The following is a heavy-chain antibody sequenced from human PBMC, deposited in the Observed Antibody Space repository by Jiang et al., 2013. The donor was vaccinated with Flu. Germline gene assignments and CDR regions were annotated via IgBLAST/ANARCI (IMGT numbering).Heavy chain of an antibody. V-gene: IGHV4-59*11. J-gene: IGHJ6*02. Sequence: LLKPSETLPLTCTVSGGSISSHYWSWIRQPPGKGLEWIGYIYYNGSSNYNPSLKSRVTISVDTSKNQFSLKLRSVTAADTAVYYCARVAIFGGWYYSIDVWGLRDHGQPSP. CDR1: GGSISSHY. CDR3: ARVAIFGGWYYSIDV. CDR2: IYYNGSS. D-gene: IGHD3-3*01.